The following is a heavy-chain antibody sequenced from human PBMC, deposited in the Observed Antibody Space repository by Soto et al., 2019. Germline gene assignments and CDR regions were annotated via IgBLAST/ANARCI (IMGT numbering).Heavy chain of an antibody. V-gene: IGHV4-59*01. D-gene: IGHD2-21*02. Sequence: SETLSLTCTVSGGSISSYYWSWIRQPPGKGLEWIGYIYYSGSTNYNPSLKSRVTISVDTSKNQFSLKLSSVTAADTAVYYCARTMVVTAVLDNWGQGTLVTVSS. J-gene: IGHJ4*02. CDR2: IYYSGST. CDR1: GGSISSYY. CDR3: ARTMVVTAVLDN.